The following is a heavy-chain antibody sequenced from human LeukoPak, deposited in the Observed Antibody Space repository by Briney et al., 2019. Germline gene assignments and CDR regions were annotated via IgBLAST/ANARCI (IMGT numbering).Heavy chain of an antibody. CDR2: ISSSSNTV. CDR3: ASSRPSRDGYNVFDY. Sequence: GGSLRLSCAASGFTFSSYSMNWVRQAPGKGLEWVSYISSSSNTVYYADSVKGRFTISRDNAKNSLYLQMNSLRAEDTAVYYCASSRPSRDGYNVFDYWGQGTLVTVSS. D-gene: IGHD5-24*01. CDR1: GFTFSSYS. J-gene: IGHJ4*02. V-gene: IGHV3-48*01.